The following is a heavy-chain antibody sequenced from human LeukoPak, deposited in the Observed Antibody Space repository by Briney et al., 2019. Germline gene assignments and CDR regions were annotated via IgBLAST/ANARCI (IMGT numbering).Heavy chain of an antibody. CDR2: VKRDGSEK. CDR1: EFIFSGYW. CDR3: ARYGSIAAAGTFDY. Sequence: PGGSLRLSCAASEFIFSGYWMTWVRQAPGKGLEWVANVKRDGSEKYYVDSVKGRFTISRDNAKNSLYLQMNSLRAEDTAVYYCARYGSIAAAGTFDYWGQGTLVTVSS. V-gene: IGHV3-7*04. D-gene: IGHD6-13*01. J-gene: IGHJ4*02.